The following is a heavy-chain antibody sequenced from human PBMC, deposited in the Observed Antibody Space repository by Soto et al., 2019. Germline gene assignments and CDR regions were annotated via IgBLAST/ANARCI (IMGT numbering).Heavy chain of an antibody. D-gene: IGHD3-10*01. CDR1: GGSISSYY. Sequence: SETLSLTCTVSGGSISSYYWSWIRQPPGKGLEWIGYIYYSGSTNYNPSLKSRVTISVDTSKNQFSLELSSVTAADTAVYYCARGGQIRAYYFDYWGQGTLVTVSS. V-gene: IGHV4-59*01. CDR3: ARGGQIRAYYFDY. J-gene: IGHJ4*02. CDR2: IYYSGST.